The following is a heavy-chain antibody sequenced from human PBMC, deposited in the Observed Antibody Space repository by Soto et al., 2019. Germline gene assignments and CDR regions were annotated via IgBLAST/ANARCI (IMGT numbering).Heavy chain of an antibody. D-gene: IGHD2-8*01. CDR1: GYSFTSHG. J-gene: IGHJ6*04. CDR3: ARVNGVGGSDV. CDR2: ISAYNGNT. Sequence: QVQLVQSGAEVKKPGASVKVSCKASGYSFTSHGISWVRQAPGQGLEWMGWISAYNGNTNYAQKLQGRVTMTTDTATSTDSMALRSLRADDTAVEYSARVNGVGGSDVWGKATTVTLSS. V-gene: IGHV1-18*01.